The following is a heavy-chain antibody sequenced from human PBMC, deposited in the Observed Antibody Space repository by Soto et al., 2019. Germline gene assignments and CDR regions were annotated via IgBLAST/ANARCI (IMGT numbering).Heavy chain of an antibody. Sequence: EVQLLESGGGLVQPGGSLRLSCAASGFTFSSYAMSWVRQAPGKGLEWVSAISGSGGSTYYADSVKGRFTISRDNSKHTLYLQMNSLRAEDTAVYYCAKVLYYYDSSGDLSAGDYWGQGTLVTVSS. D-gene: IGHD3-22*01. CDR3: AKVLYYYDSSGDLSAGDY. J-gene: IGHJ4*02. CDR1: GFTFSSYA. V-gene: IGHV3-23*01. CDR2: ISGSGGST.